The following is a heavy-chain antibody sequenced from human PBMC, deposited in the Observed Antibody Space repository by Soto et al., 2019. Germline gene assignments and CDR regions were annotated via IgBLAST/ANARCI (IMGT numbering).Heavy chain of an antibody. J-gene: IGHJ6*02. Sequence: SGTLSLTCTVSGGSISSGGYYWSWIRQHPGKGLEWIGYIYYSGSTYYNPSLKSRVTISVDTSKNQFSLKLSSVTAADTAVYYCATISXDFWSGYDYYYYYGMDVWGQGTTVTVSS. CDR2: IYYSGST. V-gene: IGHV4-31*03. CDR3: ATISXDFWSGYDYYYYYGMDV. D-gene: IGHD3-3*01. CDR1: GGSISSGGYY.